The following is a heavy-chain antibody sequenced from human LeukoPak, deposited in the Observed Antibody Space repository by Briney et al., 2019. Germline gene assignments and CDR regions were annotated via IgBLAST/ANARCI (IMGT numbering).Heavy chain of an antibody. CDR2: IPYAGSNK. CDR3: AKESPYYDYVWGSYRPTYFDY. D-gene: IGHD3-16*02. J-gene: IGHJ4*02. Sequence: GGSLRLSCAASGFTFRSYGMHWVRQAPGKGLEWVAVIPYAGSNKYYADSVKGRFTISRDNSKNTLYLQMNSLRAEDTAVYYCAKESPYYDYVWGSYRPTYFDYWGQGTLVTVSS. V-gene: IGHV3-30*18. CDR1: GFTFRSYG.